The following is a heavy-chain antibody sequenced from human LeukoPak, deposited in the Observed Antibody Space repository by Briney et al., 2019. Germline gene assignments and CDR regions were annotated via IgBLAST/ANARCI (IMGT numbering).Heavy chain of an antibody. V-gene: IGHV4-59*08. CDR1: GGSISSYY. D-gene: IGHD3-3*01. CDR3: ARHYYDFWSGYFDNDAFDI. CDR2: IYYSGST. J-gene: IGHJ3*02. Sequence: SETLSLTCTVSGGSISSYYWSWIRQPPGKGLEWIGYIYYSGSTNYNPSLKSRVTISVDTSKNQFSLKLSSVTAADTAVYYCARHYYDFWSGYFDNDAFDIWGQGTMVTVSS.